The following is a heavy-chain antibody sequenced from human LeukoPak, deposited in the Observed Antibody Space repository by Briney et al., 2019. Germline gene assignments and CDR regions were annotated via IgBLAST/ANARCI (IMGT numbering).Heavy chain of an antibody. D-gene: IGHD3-3*01. Sequence: GESLKISCKGSGYSFTSYWIGWVRQMPGKGLEWMGIIYPGDSDTRYSPSFQGQVTISADKSISTAYLQWSSLKASDTAMYYCARTYYDFWSGYYDFDYWGQGTLVTVSS. CDR3: ARTYYDFWSGYYDFDY. CDR1: GYSFTSYW. CDR2: IYPGDSDT. J-gene: IGHJ4*02. V-gene: IGHV5-51*01.